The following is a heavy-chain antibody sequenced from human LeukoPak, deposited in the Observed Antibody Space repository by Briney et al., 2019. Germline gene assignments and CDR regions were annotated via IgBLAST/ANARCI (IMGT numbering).Heavy chain of an antibody. D-gene: IGHD5/OR15-5a*01. V-gene: IGHV4-59*08. CDR1: GGSISVSY. Sequence: SETLSLTCTVPGGSISVSYWSWIRQPPGKGLEWIGYIYYSGSTNYNPSLKSRVTISVDTSDNQFSLKLTSVTAADTAVYYCAKYVSTGWFDPWGQGTLVTVSS. CDR2: IYYSGST. CDR3: AKYVSTGWFDP. J-gene: IGHJ5*02.